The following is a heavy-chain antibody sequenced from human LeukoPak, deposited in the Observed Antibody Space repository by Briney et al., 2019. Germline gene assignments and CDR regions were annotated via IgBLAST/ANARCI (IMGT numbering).Heavy chain of an antibody. CDR2: ISSDGSYK. CDR1: GFSFSSYG. J-gene: IGHJ6*02. V-gene: IGHV3-33*01. Sequence: GGSLRLSCAASGFSFSSYGVQWVRQAPGKGLEWVAVISSDGSYKHYADSVKGRFTFSRDNSKTTLYLQMNSLRVEDTAVYYCARGYYYAMDVWGQGTTVTVSS. CDR3: ARGYYYAMDV.